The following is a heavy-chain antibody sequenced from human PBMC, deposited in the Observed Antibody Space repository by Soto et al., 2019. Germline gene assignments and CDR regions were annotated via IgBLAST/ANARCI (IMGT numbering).Heavy chain of an antibody. D-gene: IGHD3-22*01. Sequence: KPSETLSLTCTVSGGSISSYYWSWIRQPAGKGLEWIGRIYTSGSTNYNPSLKSRVTMSVDTSKNQFSLKLSSVTAADTAVYYCARDNYDSSDFYYYGMDVWGQGTTVTVSS. J-gene: IGHJ6*02. V-gene: IGHV4-4*07. CDR1: GGSISSYY. CDR3: ARDNYDSSDFYYYGMDV. CDR2: IYTSGST.